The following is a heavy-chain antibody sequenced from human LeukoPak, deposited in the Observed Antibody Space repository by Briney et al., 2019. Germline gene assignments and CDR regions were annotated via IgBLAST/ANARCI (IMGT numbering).Heavy chain of an antibody. CDR3: ARDPVVVPAAMTPPNYYYYGMDV. CDR2: IIPILVIA. D-gene: IGHD2-2*01. Sequence: SVKVSCKASGDTFSSYAISWVRQAPGQGLEWMGRIIPILVIANYAQKFRGRVTITADKSTSTAYMELSRLRSEDTAVYYCARDPVVVPAAMTPPNYYYYGMDVWGQGTTVTVSS. V-gene: IGHV1-69*04. J-gene: IGHJ6*02. CDR1: GDTFSSYA.